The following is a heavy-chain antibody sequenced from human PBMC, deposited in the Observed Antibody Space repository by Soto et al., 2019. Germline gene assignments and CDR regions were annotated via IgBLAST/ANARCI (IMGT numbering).Heavy chain of an antibody. V-gene: IGHV1-18*01. CDR2: ISTYNGNT. Sequence: GASVKVSCKASGYTFTNYGFTWVRQAPGQGLEWMGWISTYNGNTKYAQKVQGRLTMTTDTSTSTANMELTSLRSDDTAVYYCARTTVTASYYYMDVWGKGTTLTVSS. J-gene: IGHJ6*03. CDR1: GYTFTNYG. CDR3: ARTTVTASYYYMDV. D-gene: IGHD4-17*01.